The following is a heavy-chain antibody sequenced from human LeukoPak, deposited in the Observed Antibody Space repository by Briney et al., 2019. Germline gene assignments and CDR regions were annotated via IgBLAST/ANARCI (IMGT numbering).Heavy chain of an antibody. D-gene: IGHD6-19*01. J-gene: IGHJ4*02. CDR3: ARDGLGSSGSPGFDY. CDR1: GFTFSSYA. V-gene: IGHV3-30-3*01. CDR2: ISYDGSNK. Sequence: GRSLRLSCAASGFTFSSYATHWVRQAPGKGLEWVAVISYDGSNKYYADSVKGRFTISRDNSKNTLYLQMNSLRAEDTAVYYCARDGLGSSGSPGFDYWGQGTLVTVSS.